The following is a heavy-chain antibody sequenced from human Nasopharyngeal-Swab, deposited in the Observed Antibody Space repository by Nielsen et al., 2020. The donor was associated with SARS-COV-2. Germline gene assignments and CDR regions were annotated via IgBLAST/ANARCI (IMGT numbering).Heavy chain of an antibody. CDR2: INSDGSST. J-gene: IGHJ4*02. CDR3: AAAAKGY. Sequence: GESLKISCAAPGFAFSTYWMHWVRQAPGKGLVWVSRINSDGSSTNYADSVKGRFTISRDNAKNTLCLQMNSLRAEDTAVYYCAAAAKGYWGQGTLVTVSS. CDR1: GFAFSTYW. D-gene: IGHD2-2*01. V-gene: IGHV3-74*01.